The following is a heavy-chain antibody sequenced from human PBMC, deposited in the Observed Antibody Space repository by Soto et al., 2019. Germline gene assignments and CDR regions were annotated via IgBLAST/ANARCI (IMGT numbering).Heavy chain of an antibody. CDR3: AKQVAAAATPFDY. D-gene: IGHD6-13*01. CDR2: ISYDGSNK. Sequence: PGGSLRLSCAASGFTFSSYGMHWVRQAPGKGLEWVAVISYDGSNKYYADSVKGRFTISRDNSKNTLYLQMNSLRAEDTAVYYCAKQVAAAATPFDYWGQGT. V-gene: IGHV3-30*18. J-gene: IGHJ4*02. CDR1: GFTFSSYG.